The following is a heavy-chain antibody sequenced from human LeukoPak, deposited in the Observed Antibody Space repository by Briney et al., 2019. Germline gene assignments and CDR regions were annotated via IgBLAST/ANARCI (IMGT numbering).Heavy chain of an antibody. J-gene: IGHJ5*02. CDR3: ARKLRLGGNWFDP. V-gene: IGHV1-69*13. CDR1: GGTFTSYA. D-gene: IGHD1-26*01. CDR2: IIPISGTT. Sequence: SVKVSCKTSGGTFTSYAITWVRQAPGQGLEWMGKIIPISGTTNYAQKFQGRVTFTADESASTAYMELSSLRSEDTALYYCARKLRLGGNWFDPWGQGTLVTVSS.